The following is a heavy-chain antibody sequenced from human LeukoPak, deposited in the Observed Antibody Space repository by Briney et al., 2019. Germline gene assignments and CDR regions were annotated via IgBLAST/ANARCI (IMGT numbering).Heavy chain of an antibody. D-gene: IGHD3-3*01. CDR2: ISSSGSTI. V-gene: IGHV3-48*01. CDR1: GFTFSSYT. CDR3: ARDPRQGITIFGGYFDY. Sequence: GGSLRLSCAASGFTFSSYTMNWVRQAPGKGLEWLSYISSSGSTIYYADSVKGRFTISRDNAKNSLYLQMNSLRAEDTAVYYCARDPRQGITIFGGYFDYWGQGSLVTVSS. J-gene: IGHJ4*02.